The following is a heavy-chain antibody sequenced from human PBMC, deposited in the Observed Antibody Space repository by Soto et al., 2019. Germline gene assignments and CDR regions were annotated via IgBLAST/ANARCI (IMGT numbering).Heavy chain of an antibody. Sequence: GGSPRLSCAASGFTFSSYGMHWVRQAPGKGLEWVAVISYDGSNKYYADSVKGRFTISRDNSKNTLYLQMNSLRAEDTAMYYCAKDPVRGGQYYYYYYGMDVWGQGTTVTVSS. V-gene: IGHV3-30*18. CDR2: ISYDGSNK. CDR1: GFTFSSYG. J-gene: IGHJ6*02. CDR3: AKDPVRGGQYYYYYYGMDV. D-gene: IGHD2-15*01.